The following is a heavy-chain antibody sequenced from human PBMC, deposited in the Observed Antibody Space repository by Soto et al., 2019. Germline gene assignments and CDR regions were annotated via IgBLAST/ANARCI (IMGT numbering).Heavy chain of an antibody. D-gene: IGHD5-18*01. J-gene: IGHJ6*02. Sequence: QMQLVQSGPEVKKPGTSVKVSCKASGFTFTSPAVQWVRQARGQRLEWIGWIVVGSGNTNYAQKFQERVTITRDMSTSTAYMELSSLRSEDTAVYYCAAGKIQLWLAYYYGMDVWGQGTTVTVSS. CDR3: AAGKIQLWLAYYYGMDV. CDR2: IVVGSGNT. CDR1: GFTFTSPA. V-gene: IGHV1-58*01.